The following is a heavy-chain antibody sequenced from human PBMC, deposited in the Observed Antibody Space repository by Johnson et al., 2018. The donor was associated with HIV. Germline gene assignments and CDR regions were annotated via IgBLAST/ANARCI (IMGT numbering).Heavy chain of an antibody. CDR3: ARVGLTGAQTGDAFDI. D-gene: IGHD7-27*01. CDR1: GFTFSSYG. V-gene: IGHV3-30*03. CDR2: ISYDGSNN. J-gene: IGHJ3*02. Sequence: QVQLVESGGGLVQPGGSLRLSCAASGFTFSSYGMHWVRQAPGKGLEWVAVISYDGSNNYYADSVQGRFTITRDNAKNSLYLQRNSLRAEDTALYYCARVGLTGAQTGDAFDIWGQGTMVTVSS.